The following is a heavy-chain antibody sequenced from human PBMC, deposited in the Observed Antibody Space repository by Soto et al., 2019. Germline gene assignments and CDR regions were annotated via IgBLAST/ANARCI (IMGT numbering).Heavy chain of an antibody. CDR1: SGSIRSSSYY. Sequence: SENLSRTCTVSSGSIRSSSYYSGCIRQPPGKGLEWIGSIYYSGSTYYNPSLKSRVTISVDTSKNQFSLKLSSVTAADTAVYYCAKGGSGSYSNAFDIWGQGTMVT. V-gene: IGHV4-39*01. D-gene: IGHD3-10*01. J-gene: IGHJ3*02. CDR2: IYYSGST. CDR3: AKGGSGSYSNAFDI.